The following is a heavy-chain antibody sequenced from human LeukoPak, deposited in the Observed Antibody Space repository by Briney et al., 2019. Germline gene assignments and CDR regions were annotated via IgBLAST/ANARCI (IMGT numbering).Heavy chain of an antibody. CDR1: DGSISNYY. CDR3: ARAGYYYDSSGNFDP. CDR2: IYYSGTT. V-gene: IGHV4-59*01. Sequence: SETLSLTCTVSDGSISNYYWSWIRQPPGKGLEWIGYIYYSGTTNYNPSLKSRVTISVDTSKNQFSLKLSSVTAADTAVYYCARAGYYYDSSGNFDPWGQGTLVTVSS. J-gene: IGHJ5*02. D-gene: IGHD3-22*01.